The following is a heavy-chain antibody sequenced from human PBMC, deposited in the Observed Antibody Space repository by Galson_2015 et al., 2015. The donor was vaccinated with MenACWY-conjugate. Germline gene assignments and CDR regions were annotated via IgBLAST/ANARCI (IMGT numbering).Heavy chain of an antibody. D-gene: IGHD2-2*01. J-gene: IGHJ3*02. CDR3: ARHDRTAPARSGAFDI. V-gene: IGHV4-39*01. CDR2: IYYSGSP. Sequence: ETLSLTCTVSGGSISSSSYYWDWIRQPPGRGLEWIGTIYYSGSPYYNSSLKSRVTITVDTSQNQFSLNLSSVTAADTAMYYCARHDRTAPARSGAFDIWGRGTMVTVSS. CDR1: GGSISSSSYY.